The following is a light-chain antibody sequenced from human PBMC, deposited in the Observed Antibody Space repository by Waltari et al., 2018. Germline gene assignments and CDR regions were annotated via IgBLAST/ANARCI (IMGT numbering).Light chain of an antibody. CDR2: EVN. J-gene: IGLJ2*01. V-gene: IGLV2-8*01. Sequence: QSALTQPPSASGSPGQSVTISCIVTNNDIVSYNHVSWYQQHPGKAPKFIIFEVNKRPSGVPDRFSGSKSGNTASLTVSGLQAEDEADYYCTSYGGDNNIVIFGGGTKLTVL. CDR1: NNDIVSYNH. CDR3: TSYGGDNNIVI.